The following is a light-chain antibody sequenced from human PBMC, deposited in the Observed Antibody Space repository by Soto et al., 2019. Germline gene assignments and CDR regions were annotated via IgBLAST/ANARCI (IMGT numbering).Light chain of an antibody. CDR3: QQLNSIPIT. CDR2: LAS. V-gene: IGKV1-9*01. CDR1: RGIRSF. J-gene: IGKJ5*01. Sequence: DIQLTQSPSFLSASVGDTVTITCRASRGIRSFLAWYQQKPGTAPKLLIYLASTLQSGVPSRFSGSGSGTECTLTISSLQPEDFATYYCQQLNSIPITFGQGTRLEIK.